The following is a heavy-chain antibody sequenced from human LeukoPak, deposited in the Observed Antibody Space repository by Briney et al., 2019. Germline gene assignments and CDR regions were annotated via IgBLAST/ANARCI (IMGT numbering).Heavy chain of an antibody. V-gene: IGHV1-8*01. CDR2: MNPNSGNT. CDR3: ARGGYSSSWYRAVYHYYYMDV. Sequence: GASVTVSCKASGYTFTSYDINWVRQATGQGLEWMGWMNPNSGNTGYAQKFQGRVTMTRNTSISTAYMELSSLRSEDTAVYYCARGGYSSSWYRAVYHYYYMDVWGKGTTVTVSS. CDR1: GYTFTSYD. D-gene: IGHD6-13*01. J-gene: IGHJ6*03.